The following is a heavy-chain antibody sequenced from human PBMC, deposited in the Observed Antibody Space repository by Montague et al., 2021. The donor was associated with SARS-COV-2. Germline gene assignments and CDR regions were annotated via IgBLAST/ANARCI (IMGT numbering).Heavy chain of an antibody. CDR3: ARDLAGYYGSGSYGGMDV. D-gene: IGHD3-10*01. CDR1: GDSISSSSYY. Sequence: SETLSLTCTVSGDSISSSSYYWGWIRQPPGKGLEWIGSIYYSGSTYYNPSLKSRVTISVDASKNQFSLKLSSVTAADTAVYYCARDLAGYYGSGSYGGMDVWGQGTTVTVSS. J-gene: IGHJ6*02. V-gene: IGHV4-39*07. CDR2: IYYSGST.